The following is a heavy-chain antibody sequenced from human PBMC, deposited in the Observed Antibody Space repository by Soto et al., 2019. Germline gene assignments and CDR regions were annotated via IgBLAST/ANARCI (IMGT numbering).Heavy chain of an antibody. CDR2: IIPIFGTA. CDR1: GGTFSSYA. V-gene: IGHV1-69*01. D-gene: IGHD2-15*01. Sequence: QVQLVQSGAEVKKPGSSVKVSCKASGGTFSSYAISCVRQAPGQGLEWMGGIIPIFGTANYAQKFQGRVTITADESTSTAYMELSSLRSEDTAVYYCARITPTGWTKYYYGMDVWGQGTTVTVSS. J-gene: IGHJ6*02. CDR3: ARITPTGWTKYYYGMDV.